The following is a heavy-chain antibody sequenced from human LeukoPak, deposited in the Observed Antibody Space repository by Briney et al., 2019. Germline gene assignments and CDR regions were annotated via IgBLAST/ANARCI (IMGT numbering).Heavy chain of an antibody. V-gene: IGHV3-30*03. CDR2: ISYDGSNK. CDR1: GFTFSSYG. Sequence: PGGSLRLSCAASGFTFSSYGMHWVRQAPGKGLEWVAVISYDGSNKYYADSVKGRFTISRDNSKNTLYLQMNSLRAEDTAVYYCAVGTGLDAFNIWGQGTMVTVSS. D-gene: IGHD3/OR15-3a*01. J-gene: IGHJ3*02. CDR3: AVGTGLDAFNI.